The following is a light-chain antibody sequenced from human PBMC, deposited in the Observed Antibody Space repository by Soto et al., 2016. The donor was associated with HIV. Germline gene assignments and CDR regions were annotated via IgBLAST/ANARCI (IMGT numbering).Light chain of an antibody. V-gene: IGLV3-21*03. Sequence: SYVLPRPPSVSVAPGKTARITCGGNNIGSKSVHWYQQKPGQAPVLVVYDDSDRPSRIPERFSGSNTGNTATLTISRVEVGDEADYYCQVWDSSSDHVVFGGGTQLTVL. CDR2: DDS. CDR3: QVWDSSSDHVV. J-gene: IGLJ7*01. CDR1: NIGSKS.